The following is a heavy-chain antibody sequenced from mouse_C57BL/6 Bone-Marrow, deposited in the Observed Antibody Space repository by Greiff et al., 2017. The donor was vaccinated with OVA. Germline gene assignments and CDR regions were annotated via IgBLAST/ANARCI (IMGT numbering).Heavy chain of an antibody. J-gene: IGHJ3*01. Sequence: QVQLQQPGAELVKPGASVKLSCKASGYTFTSYWMHWVKQRPGQGLEWIGMIHPNSGSNNYNEKFKSKATLTVDKSYSTAYMQLSSLTSEDSAVYDCARDTAVVATRFAYWGQGTLVTVSA. CDR2: IHPNSGSN. V-gene: IGHV1-64*01. CDR1: GYTFTSYW. CDR3: ARDTAVVATRFAY. D-gene: IGHD1-1*01.